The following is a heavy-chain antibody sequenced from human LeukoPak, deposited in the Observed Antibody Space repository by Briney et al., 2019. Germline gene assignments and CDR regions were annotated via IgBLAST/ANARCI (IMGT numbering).Heavy chain of an antibody. J-gene: IGHJ4*02. D-gene: IGHD3-22*01. Sequence: GGSLRLSCAASGFDFGAYEMNWVRQAPGKGLEWVSYIAGSDTTTYYADSVKGRFPISRDNAKNSLYLQMNSLRAEDTALYYCTTLGYHLDSWGQGTLVTVSS. V-gene: IGHV3-48*03. CDR2: IAGSDTTT. CDR1: GFDFGAYE. CDR3: TTLGYHLDS.